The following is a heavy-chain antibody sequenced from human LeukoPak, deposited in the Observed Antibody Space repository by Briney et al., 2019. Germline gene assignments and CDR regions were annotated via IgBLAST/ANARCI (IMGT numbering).Heavy chain of an antibody. CDR3: ARDSGKDYYGSGSRFDY. CDR1: GYTFTSYY. D-gene: IGHD3-10*01. V-gene: IGHV1-46*01. CDR2: INPSGGST. J-gene: IGHJ4*02. Sequence: ASVKVSCKASGYTFTSYYVHWVRQAPGQGLEWMGIINPSGGSTRYAQKFQGRVTMTRDTSTSTVYMELSSLRSEDTAVYYCARDSGKDYYGSGSRFDYWGQGTLVTVSS.